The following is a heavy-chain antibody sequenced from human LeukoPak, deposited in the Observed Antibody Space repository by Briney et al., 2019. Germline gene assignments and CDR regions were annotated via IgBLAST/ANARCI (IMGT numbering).Heavy chain of an antibody. CDR2: ISGSGGST. CDR1: GFTFSSYA. CDR3: AKKTGMAVAGAYFDY. Sequence: GGSLRLSCAASGFTFSSYAMSWVRQAPGKGLEWVSAISGSGGSTYYADSVKGRFTISRDNSKNTLYLQMNSLRAEDTAVYYCAKKTGMAVAGAYFDYWGQGTLVTVSS. V-gene: IGHV3-23*01. J-gene: IGHJ4*02. D-gene: IGHD6-19*01.